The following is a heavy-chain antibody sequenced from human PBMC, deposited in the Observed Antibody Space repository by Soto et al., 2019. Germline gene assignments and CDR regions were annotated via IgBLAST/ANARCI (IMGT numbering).Heavy chain of an antibody. J-gene: IGHJ4*02. D-gene: IGHD3-3*01. CDR1: GGSFSGYY. CDR3: ARGALGYDFWTVPDY. Sequence: SETLSLTCAVYGGSFSGYYWSWIRQPPGKGLEWIGEINHSGSTNYNPSLKSRVTISVDTSKNQFSLKLSSVTAADTAVYYCARGALGYDFWTVPDYWGQGTLVTVSS. V-gene: IGHV4-34*01. CDR2: INHSGST.